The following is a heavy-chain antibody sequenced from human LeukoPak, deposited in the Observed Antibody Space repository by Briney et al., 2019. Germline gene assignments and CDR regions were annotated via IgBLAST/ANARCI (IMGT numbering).Heavy chain of an antibody. Sequence: SGTLSLTCAVSGGSISSSNWWSWVRQPPGKGLEWLGEIYHSESTNYNPSLKSRVTISVDKSKNQFSLKLSSVTAADTAVYYCARGTRGSSWYTGSAFDIWGQGTMVTVSS. CDR3: ARGTRGSSWYTGSAFDI. V-gene: IGHV4-4*02. CDR1: GGSISSSNW. D-gene: IGHD6-13*01. J-gene: IGHJ3*02. CDR2: IYHSEST.